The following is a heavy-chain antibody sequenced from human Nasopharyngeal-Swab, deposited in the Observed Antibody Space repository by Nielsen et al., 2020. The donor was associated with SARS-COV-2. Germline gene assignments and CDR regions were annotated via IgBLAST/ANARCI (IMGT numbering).Heavy chain of an antibody. Sequence: VRQAPGKGLEWVAVIWYDGSNKYYADSVKGRFTISRDNSKNTLYLQMNSLRAEDTAVYYCARDQTYDFWSGGYYYGMDVWGQGTTVTVSS. CDR3: ARDQTYDFWSGGYYYGMDV. CDR2: IWYDGSNK. V-gene: IGHV3-33*01. J-gene: IGHJ6*02. D-gene: IGHD3-3*01.